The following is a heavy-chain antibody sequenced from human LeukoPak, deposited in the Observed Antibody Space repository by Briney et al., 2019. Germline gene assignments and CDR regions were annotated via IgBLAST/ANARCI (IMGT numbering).Heavy chain of an antibody. V-gene: IGHV3-30-3*01. CDR3: TVLLGYCSGGSCYSLDY. CDR1: GFTFSSYA. Sequence: RSLRLSCAASGFTFSSYAMHWVRQAPGKGLEWVAVISYDGSNKYYADSVKGRFTISGDNSKNTLYLQMNSLRAEDTAVYYCTVLLGYCSGGSCYSLDYWGQGTLVTVSS. J-gene: IGHJ4*02. CDR2: ISYDGSNK. D-gene: IGHD2-15*01.